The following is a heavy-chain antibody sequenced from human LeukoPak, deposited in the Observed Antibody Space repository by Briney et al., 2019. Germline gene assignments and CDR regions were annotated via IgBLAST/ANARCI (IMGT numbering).Heavy chain of an antibody. CDR1: GGSISSSSYY. CDR2: IYYSGST. D-gene: IGHD5-18*01. J-gene: IGHJ4*02. CDR3: ARRGVGLHKYYFDY. V-gene: IGHV4-39*01. Sequence: SETLSLTCTVSGGSISSSSYYWGWIRQPPGKGLEWIGSIYYSGSTYYNPSLKSRVTISVDTSKNQFSLKLSSVTAADTAVYHCARRGVGLHKYYFDYWGQGTLVTVSS.